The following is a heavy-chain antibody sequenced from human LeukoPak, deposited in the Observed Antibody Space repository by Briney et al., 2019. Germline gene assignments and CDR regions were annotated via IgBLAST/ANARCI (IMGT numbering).Heavy chain of an antibody. D-gene: IGHD2-15*01. CDR2: IYSGGGT. CDR1: GFTVSNTY. CDR3: ARDDYCSGGSCYLCLDY. Sequence: GGSLRLSCAASGFTVSNTYMSWVRQAPGKGLEWVSIIYSGGGTRYADSVKGRFTNSRDNAKNPLYLQMDSLRAEDTAVYYCARDDYCSGGSCYLCLDYWGQGTLVTVSS. V-gene: IGHV3-53*01. J-gene: IGHJ4*02.